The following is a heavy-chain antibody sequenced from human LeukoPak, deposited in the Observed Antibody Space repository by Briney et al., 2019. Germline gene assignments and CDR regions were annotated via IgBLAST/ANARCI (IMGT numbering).Heavy chain of an antibody. V-gene: IGHV3-33*06. CDR3: AKADEMNMDY. D-gene: IGHD2/OR15-2a*01. J-gene: IGHJ4*02. CDR2: IRYDGSIT. CDR1: GFTFSRYG. Sequence: GGSLRLSCAASGFTFSRYGMHWVRQAPGKGLEWVAVIRYDGSITYYADSAMGRFTISKDNSRNMLYLQMNSLRAEDTAVYYCAKADEMNMDYWGQGTLVTVSS.